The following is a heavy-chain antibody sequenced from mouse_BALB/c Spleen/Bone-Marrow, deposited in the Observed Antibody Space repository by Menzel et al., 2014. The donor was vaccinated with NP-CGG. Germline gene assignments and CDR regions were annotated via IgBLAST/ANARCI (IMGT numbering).Heavy chain of an antibody. Sequence: QVHVKQSGPELVKPGALVKISCKASGFTFGSYDINWVKQRPGQGLEWIGWIYPGDGSTKYNEKFKGKATLTADKSSSTAYMQLSSLTSDNSAVYFCARSGGSSGYGFAYWGQGTLVTVSA. CDR2: IYPGDGST. D-gene: IGHD3-1*01. J-gene: IGHJ3*01. V-gene: IGHV1S56*01. CDR3: ARSGGSSGYGFAY. CDR1: GFTFGSYD.